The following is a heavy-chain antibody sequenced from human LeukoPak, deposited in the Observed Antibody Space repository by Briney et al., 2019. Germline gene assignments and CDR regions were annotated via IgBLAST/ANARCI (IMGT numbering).Heavy chain of an antibody. V-gene: IGHV3-21*01. CDR1: GFTFSSYS. D-gene: IGHD1-7*01. J-gene: IGHJ6*03. CDR3: ARTAWRDWNYLGNYYYYYYYMDV. Sequence: PGGSLRLSCAASGFTFSSYSMNWVRQAPGKGLEWVSSISSSSSYIYYADSVKGRFTISRDNAKNSLYLQMNSLRAEDTAVYYCARTAWRDWNYLGNYYYYYYYMDVWGKGTTVTVSS. CDR2: ISSSSSYI.